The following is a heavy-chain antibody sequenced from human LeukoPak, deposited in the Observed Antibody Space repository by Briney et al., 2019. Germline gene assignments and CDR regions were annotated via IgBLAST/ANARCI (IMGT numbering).Heavy chain of an antibody. CDR2: IYYSGST. V-gene: IGHV4-39*07. J-gene: IGHJ4*02. CDR1: GGSISSSSYS. CDR3: ARVSPVTSFDY. D-gene: IGHD5-18*01. Sequence: SETLSLTCTVSGGSISSSSYSWGWIRQPPGKELESIGSIYYSGSTYYNPSLKSRVIISIDTSKSQFSLKVSSVTAADTAVYYCARVSPVTSFDYWGQGTLVTVPS.